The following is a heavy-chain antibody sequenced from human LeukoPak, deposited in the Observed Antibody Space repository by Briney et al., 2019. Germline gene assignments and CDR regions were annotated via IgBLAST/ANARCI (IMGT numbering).Heavy chain of an antibody. CDR2: IYTSGST. CDR3: ARVSVPDSGWYRPHYFDY. V-gene: IGHV4-4*07. Sequence: SETLSLTCTVSGGSISSYYWSWIRQPAGKGLEWIGRIYTSGSTNYNPSLKSRVTMSVDTSKNQFSLKLSSVTAADTAVYYCARVSVPDSGWYRPHYFDYWSQGTLVTVSS. J-gene: IGHJ4*02. D-gene: IGHD6-19*01. CDR1: GGSISSYY.